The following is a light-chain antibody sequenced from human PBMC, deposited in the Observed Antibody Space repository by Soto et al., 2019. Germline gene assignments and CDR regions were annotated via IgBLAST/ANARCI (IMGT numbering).Light chain of an antibody. CDR3: SSYTSSSINYV. V-gene: IGLV2-14*01. Sequence: QSALTQPASVSGSPGQSITISCTGTSSDFGGYNYVSWYQQPPGKAPKLMIYDVSNRPSGVSNRFSGSKSGNTASLTISGLQAEDEADYYCSSYTSSSINYVFGTGTKVTVL. CDR2: DVS. J-gene: IGLJ1*01. CDR1: SSDFGGYNY.